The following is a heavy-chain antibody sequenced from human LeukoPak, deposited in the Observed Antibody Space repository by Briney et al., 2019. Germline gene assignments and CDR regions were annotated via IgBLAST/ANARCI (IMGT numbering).Heavy chain of an antibody. CDR3: AREMATIVNQFDY. J-gene: IGHJ4*02. V-gene: IGHV1-18*01. CDR2: ISPYNGNT. Sequence: ASVKVSCKASGYTFTSYGISWVRRAPGQGLEWMGWISPYNGNTNYAQKLQGRATMTTDTSTTTAYMGLRSLRSDDTAVYYCAREMATIVNQFDYWGQGTLVTVSS. D-gene: IGHD5-24*01. CDR1: GYTFTSYG.